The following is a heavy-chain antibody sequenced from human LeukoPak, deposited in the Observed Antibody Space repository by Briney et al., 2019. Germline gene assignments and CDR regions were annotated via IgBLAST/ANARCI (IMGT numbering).Heavy chain of an antibody. Sequence: SETLSLTCEVSGDSLSSGGYSWSWIRQPPGKGLEWIGYIYYSGSTNYNPSLKSRVTISVDTSKNQFSLKLSSVTAADTAVYYCARGSSSWYDYWGQGTLVTVSS. D-gene: IGHD6-13*01. CDR3: ARGSSSWYDY. CDR1: GDSLSSGGYS. V-gene: IGHV4-61*08. J-gene: IGHJ4*02. CDR2: IYYSGST.